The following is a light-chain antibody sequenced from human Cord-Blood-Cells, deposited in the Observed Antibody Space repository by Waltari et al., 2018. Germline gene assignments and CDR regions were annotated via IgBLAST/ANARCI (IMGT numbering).Light chain of an antibody. CDR3: QQYGSSPPT. J-gene: IGKJ3*01. V-gene: IGKV3-20*01. CDR2: GAS. Sequence: EIVLTQSPGTLSLSPGERATLSCRASQSVSSSYLAWYQQKPGQAPRLLIYGASSRATGLPDRFSCSGSGTDFTLTISRLEPEDFAVYYCQQYGSSPPTFGPGTKGDIK. CDR1: QSVSSSY.